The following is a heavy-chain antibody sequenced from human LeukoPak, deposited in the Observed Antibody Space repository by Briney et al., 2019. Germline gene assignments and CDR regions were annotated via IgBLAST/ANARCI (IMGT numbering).Heavy chain of an antibody. J-gene: IGHJ5*02. V-gene: IGHV3-30*03. CDR3: ARAAGGDFWSGNNNWFDP. Sequence: GGSLRHSCAASGFTFSRYGMHWVRQAPGKGLEWVAVIASDGRDKHYVDSVKGRFTISRENSKNTLYLQMNSLRAEDTAVYYCARAAGGDFWSGNNNWFDPWGQGTLVTVSS. CDR2: IASDGRDK. D-gene: IGHD3-3*01. CDR1: GFTFSRYG.